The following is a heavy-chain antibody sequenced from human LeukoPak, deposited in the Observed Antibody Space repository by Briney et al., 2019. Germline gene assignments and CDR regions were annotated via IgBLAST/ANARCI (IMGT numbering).Heavy chain of an antibody. Sequence: KPSETLSLTCAVYGGSFSGYYWSWIRQPPGKGLEWIGEINHSGSTNYNPSLKSRVTISVDTSKNQFSLKLSSVTAADTAVYYCARRRGSSSWYFFDYWGQGTLVTVSS. J-gene: IGHJ4*02. CDR1: GGSFSGYY. CDR2: INHSGST. CDR3: ARRRGSSSWYFFDY. V-gene: IGHV4-34*01. D-gene: IGHD6-13*01.